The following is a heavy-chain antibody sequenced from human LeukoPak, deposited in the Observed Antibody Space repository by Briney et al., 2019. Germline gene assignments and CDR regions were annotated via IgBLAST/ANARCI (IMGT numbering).Heavy chain of an antibody. CDR1: GFTLSSYA. D-gene: IGHD6-13*01. J-gene: IGHJ4*02. CDR2: INHSGST. V-gene: IGHV4-34*01. CDR3: ARDSSSSWSIDY. Sequence: GSLRLSCAASGFTLSSYAVSWVRQPPGKGLEWTGEINHSGSTNYNPSLKSRVTISVDTSKNQFSLKLSSVTAADTAVYYCARDSSSSWSIDYWGQGTLVTVSS.